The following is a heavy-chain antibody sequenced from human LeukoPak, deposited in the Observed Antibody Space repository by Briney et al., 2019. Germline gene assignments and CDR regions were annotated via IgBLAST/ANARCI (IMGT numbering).Heavy chain of an antibody. J-gene: IGHJ4*02. CDR3: ARGDYYDSSGYYPFDY. V-gene: IGHV4-34*01. CDR1: GGSFSGYY. Sequence: PSETLSLTCAVYGGSFSGYYWSWIRQPPGKGLEWIGEINHSGSTNYNPSLKSRVTISVDTSKNQFSLKLSSVTAADTAVYYCARGDYYDSSGYYPFDYWGQGTLVTVSS. D-gene: IGHD3-22*01. CDR2: INHSGST.